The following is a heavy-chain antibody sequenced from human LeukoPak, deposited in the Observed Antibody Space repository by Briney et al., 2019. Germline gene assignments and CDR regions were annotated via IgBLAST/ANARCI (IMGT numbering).Heavy chain of an antibody. CDR1: GGSVSSGSYY. J-gene: IGHJ4*02. D-gene: IGHD3-22*01. CDR3: ARGYDSSAYYPFNY. V-gene: IGHV4-61*01. Sequence: SETLSLTCTVSGGSVSSGSYYWSWIRQPPGKGLEWIGYIYYSGSTNYNPSLKSRVTISVDTSKNQFSLKLSSVTAADTAVYYCARGYDSSAYYPFNYWGQGTLVTVSS. CDR2: IYYSGST.